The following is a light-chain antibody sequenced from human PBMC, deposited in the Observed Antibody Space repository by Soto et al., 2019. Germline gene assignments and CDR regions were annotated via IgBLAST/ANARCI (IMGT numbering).Light chain of an antibody. CDR1: QGISNY. CDR2: AAS. J-gene: IGKJ2*01. Sequence: DIQMTQSPSSLSASVGDRVTITCRASQGISNYLAWYQQKPGKVPKLLIYAASTLQSGVPSRFSGSGSLTDFTLTIRSLQPEDVATSYCQKYNSAPYTFGQGTQLEIK. CDR3: QKYNSAPYT. V-gene: IGKV1-27*01.